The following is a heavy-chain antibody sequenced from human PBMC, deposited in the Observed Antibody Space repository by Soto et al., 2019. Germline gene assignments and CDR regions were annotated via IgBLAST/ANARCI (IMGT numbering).Heavy chain of an antibody. CDR2: IFYTGST. Sequence: SETLSLTCTVSGGSISSSSWNWIRQAPGKRLEWIGCIFYTGSTNFNPSLESRVAMSLDTSKNQFSLRLSSVTAADTAVYYCARSTVYYYYGMDVWGQGTTVS. CDR1: GGSISSSS. D-gene: IGHD1-26*01. CDR3: ARSTVYYYYGMDV. V-gene: IGHV4-59*01. J-gene: IGHJ6*02.